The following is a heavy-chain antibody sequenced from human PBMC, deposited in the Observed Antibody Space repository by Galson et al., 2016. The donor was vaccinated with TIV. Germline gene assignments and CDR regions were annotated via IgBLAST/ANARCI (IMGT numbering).Heavy chain of an antibody. D-gene: IGHD3-3*01. CDR1: GSTFTNFG. J-gene: IGHJ6*02. Sequence: QSGAEVKKPGASVKVSCEASGSTFTNFGVSWVRQAPGQGLEWMGWISGYNGNTNYAQEYQDRVTMTTDTSTTTVYMELRSLRSDDTAVYYCARDRPFIITLFGVPRQDYYGMDVWGQGTMVTVSS. CDR2: ISGYNGNT. V-gene: IGHV1-18*01. CDR3: ARDRPFIITLFGVPRQDYYGMDV.